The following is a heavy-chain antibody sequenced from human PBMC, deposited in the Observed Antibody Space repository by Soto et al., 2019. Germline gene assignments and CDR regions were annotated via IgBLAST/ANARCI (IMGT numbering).Heavy chain of an antibody. CDR2: ISYSGTS. D-gene: IGHD5-18*01. V-gene: IGHV4-59*01. CDR3: ARDGYNFGPFDY. CDR1: GGYLSSYY. Sequence: SEMLSLTCTVSGGYLSSYYWSCIRRPPGMGLEWIASISYSGTSNYNSSLKSRVTISIDTSKNQFSLKLNSVTAADTAVSYCARDGYNFGPFDYWGQGALVTVSS. J-gene: IGHJ4*02.